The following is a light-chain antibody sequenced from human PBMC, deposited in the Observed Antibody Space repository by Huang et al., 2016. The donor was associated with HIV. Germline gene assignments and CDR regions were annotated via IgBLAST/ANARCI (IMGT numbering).Light chain of an antibody. V-gene: IGKV4-1*01. CDR3: QQYYSPPYT. J-gene: IGKJ2*01. CDR2: RAS. CDR1: QAVLKNSNKKNY. Sequence: DIEMTQSPDSLTVSLGARAIINCKSSQAVLKNSNKKNYLAWYQQRPGQPPKVPIYRASSRGSGGPDRFSGRGSGTDFNLTISSLQPEDLAVYYCQQYYSPPYTFGQGTRLEI.